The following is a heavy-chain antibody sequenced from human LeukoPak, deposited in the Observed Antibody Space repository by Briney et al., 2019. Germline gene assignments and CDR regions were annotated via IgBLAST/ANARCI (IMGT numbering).Heavy chain of an antibody. J-gene: IGHJ4*02. CDR1: GFTFSNFA. D-gene: IGHD2-15*01. V-gene: IGHV3-64D*09. Sequence: RGFLRLSCSASGFTFSNFAMHWVRQAPGKGLEYVASVSTNGGSTYYVDSVKGRFTISRDNSKNTLYLQMSSLRAEDTAVYYCVKGYCSGGNCFSRTMYYFDCWGQGTLVIVSS. CDR3: VKGYCSGGNCFSRTMYYFDC. CDR2: VSTNGGST.